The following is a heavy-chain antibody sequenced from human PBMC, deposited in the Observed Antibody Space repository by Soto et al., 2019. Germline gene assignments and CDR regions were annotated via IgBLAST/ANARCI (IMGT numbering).Heavy chain of an antibody. Sequence: SETLSLTCTVSGGSISGYYWSWIRQPPGKGLEWIGYMYNTGSTFYNPSFKSRVTISLDTSKNQFSLKLSSVTAADTAVYYCARELFGRSVWFDPWGQGTLVTV. CDR3: ARELFGRSVWFDP. D-gene: IGHD3-10*01. CDR2: MYNTGST. CDR1: GGSISGYY. V-gene: IGHV4-59*01. J-gene: IGHJ5*02.